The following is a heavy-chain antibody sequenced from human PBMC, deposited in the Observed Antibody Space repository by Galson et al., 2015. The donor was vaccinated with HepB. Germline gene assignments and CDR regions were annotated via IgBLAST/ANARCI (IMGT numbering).Heavy chain of an antibody. CDR2: ISYDGRNK. J-gene: IGHJ1*01. D-gene: IGHD6-19*01. Sequence: SLRLSCAASGFTFSSYSMHWVRRAPGKGLEWVAVISYDGRNKYYVDSVKGRFTISRDNSKNTLYLQMNGLRAEDTAVYYCARDKLETVTGTGYFQHWGQGTLVTVSS. CDR3: ARDKLETVTGTGYFQH. CDR1: GFTFSSYS. V-gene: IGHV3-30*04.